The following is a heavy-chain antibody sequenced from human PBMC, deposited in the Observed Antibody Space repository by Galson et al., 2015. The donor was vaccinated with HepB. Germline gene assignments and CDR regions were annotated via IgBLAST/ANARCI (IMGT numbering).Heavy chain of an antibody. CDR3: ATALLRYGSGSYKV. D-gene: IGHD3-10*01. V-gene: IGHV1-24*01. J-gene: IGHJ3*01. Sequence: SVKVSCKVSGYTLTELSMHWVRQAPGKGLEWMGGFDPEDGETIYAQKFQGRVTMTEDTSTDTAYMELSSLRSEDTAVYYCATALLRYGSGSYKVWGQGTMATVSS. CDR2: FDPEDGET. CDR1: GYTLTELS.